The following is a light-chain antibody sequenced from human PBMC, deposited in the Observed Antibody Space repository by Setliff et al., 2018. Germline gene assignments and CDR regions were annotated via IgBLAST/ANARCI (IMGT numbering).Light chain of an antibody. CDR1: NNDVGAYNY. CDR2: DVS. J-gene: IGLJ1*01. V-gene: IGLV2-14*03. CDR3: TSYTISSTEV. Sequence: QSVLTQPASVSGSPGQSVTISCTGTNNDVGAYNYVSWYQQHPGKAPKFMIYDVSKRSSGASDRFSGSKSGNTASLTISGLQAEDEADYYCTSYTISSTEVFGTGTKVTVL.